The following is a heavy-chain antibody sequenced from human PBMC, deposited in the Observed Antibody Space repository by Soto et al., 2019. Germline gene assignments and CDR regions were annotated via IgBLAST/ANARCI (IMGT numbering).Heavy chain of an antibody. CDR1: EFSLSTTGVG. CDR2: IYWHDDK. CDR3: AHRGGAAVGLYYFDY. V-gene: IGHV2-5*01. D-gene: IGHD6-13*01. Sequence: GSGPKLVNPTQTLTLTCTFSEFSLSTTGVGVSWIRQPPGKALEWLALIYWHDDKRYSPSLKSRLTITKDTSKNQVVLTMTNMDPVDTATYYCAHRGGAAVGLYYFDYWGQGALVTVSS. J-gene: IGHJ4*02.